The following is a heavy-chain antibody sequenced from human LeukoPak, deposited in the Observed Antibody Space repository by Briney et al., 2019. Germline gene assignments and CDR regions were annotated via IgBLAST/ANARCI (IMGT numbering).Heavy chain of an antibody. J-gene: IGHJ6*03. D-gene: IGHD6-13*01. CDR2: IYYSGST. CDR1: GGSISSSSYY. CDR3: ARESRGIAAAGTQGWYYYYYMDV. V-gene: IGHV4-39*07. Sequence: PSETLSLTCTVSGGSISSSSYYWGWIRQPPGKGLEWIGSIYYSGSTYYNPSLKSRVTISVDTSKNQFSLKLSSVTAADTAVYYCARESRGIAAAGTQGWYYYYYMDVWGKGTTVTVSS.